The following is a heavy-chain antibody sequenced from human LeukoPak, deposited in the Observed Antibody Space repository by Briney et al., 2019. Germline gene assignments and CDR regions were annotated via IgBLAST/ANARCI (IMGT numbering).Heavy chain of an antibody. D-gene: IGHD2-2*01. CDR2: ISAYNGNT. CDR1: GYTFTSYG. V-gene: IGHV1-18*01. CDR3: ARGCGSASCPYFFDN. J-gene: IGHJ4*02. Sequence: GASVKVSCKASGYTFTSYGISWVRQAPGQGLEWMGWISAYNGNTNYAQKLQGRVTMTTDTSTSTAYMELRSLRSDDTAVYYCARGCGSASCPYFFDNWGQGTLVTVSS.